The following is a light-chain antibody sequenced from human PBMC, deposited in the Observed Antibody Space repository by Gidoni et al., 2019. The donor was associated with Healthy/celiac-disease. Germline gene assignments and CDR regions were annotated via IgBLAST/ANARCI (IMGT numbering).Light chain of an antibody. CDR2: GAS. J-gene: IGKJ1*01. CDR3: QQYGSSSWT. V-gene: IGKV3-20*01. Sequence: EIVLTQSPCTLSLSPGERATLSCSASQSVSSSYLAWYQQKPGQAPRLPIYGASSRATGIPDRFSGSGSVTDFTLTISRLEPEDFAVYYCQQYGSSSWTFGQGTKVEIK. CDR1: QSVSSSY.